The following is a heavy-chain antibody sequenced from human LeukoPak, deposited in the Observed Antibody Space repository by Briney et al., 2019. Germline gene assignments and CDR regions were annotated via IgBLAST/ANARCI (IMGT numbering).Heavy chain of an antibody. D-gene: IGHD3-10*01. CDR1: GFTFSSYW. J-gene: IGHJ3*02. Sequence: GGSLRLSCAASGFTFSSYWMSWVRQAPGKGLEWVANIKQDGSEKYYVDSMKGRFTISRDNAKKSPYLQMNSLRAEDTAVYYCARGDYYGSGSSFIDAFDIWGQGTMVTVSS. CDR3: ARGDYYGSGSSFIDAFDI. V-gene: IGHV3-7*04. CDR2: IKQDGSEK.